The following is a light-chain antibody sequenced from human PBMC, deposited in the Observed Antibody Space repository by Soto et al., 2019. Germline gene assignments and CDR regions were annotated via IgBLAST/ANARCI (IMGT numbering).Light chain of an antibody. CDR2: WAS. V-gene: IGKV4-1*01. Sequence: DIVMTQSPDSLSVSLGERATINCKSSQSLLFISNNKNSLAWYQQKPGQPPKLLLYWASTRESGVPDRFRGSGSGTDFTLPVSGLQAEDAAVYYCQQYYSFPLTFGGGTRVEIK. CDR1: QSLLFISNNKNS. J-gene: IGKJ4*01. CDR3: QQYYSFPLT.